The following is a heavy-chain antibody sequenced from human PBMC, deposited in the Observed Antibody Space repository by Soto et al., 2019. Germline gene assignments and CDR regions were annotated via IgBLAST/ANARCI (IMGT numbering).Heavy chain of an antibody. CDR2: ISSSSSTI. Sequence: EVQLVESGGGLVQPGGSLRLSCAASGFTFSSYSMHWVRQAPGKGLEWVSYISSSSSTIYYADSVKGRFTISRDNAKNSLYLQMNSLRAEDTAVYYCARDGSSWFNWFDPWGQGTLVTVSS. D-gene: IGHD6-13*01. J-gene: IGHJ5*02. V-gene: IGHV3-48*01. CDR1: GFTFSSYS. CDR3: ARDGSSWFNWFDP.